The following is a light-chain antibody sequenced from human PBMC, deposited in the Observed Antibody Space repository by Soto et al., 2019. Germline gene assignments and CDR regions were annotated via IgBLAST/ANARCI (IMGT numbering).Light chain of an antibody. CDR1: QSVSSN. Sequence: EIVMTQSPATLSVSPGERATLSCRASQSVSSNLDWYQQKPGQPPRLLIYGASTRATGIPARFSGSGSGTEFTLTISSLQSEDFAVYYCQQYNNWPFTFGPGTKVDIK. CDR3: QQYNNWPFT. V-gene: IGKV3-15*01. J-gene: IGKJ3*01. CDR2: GAS.